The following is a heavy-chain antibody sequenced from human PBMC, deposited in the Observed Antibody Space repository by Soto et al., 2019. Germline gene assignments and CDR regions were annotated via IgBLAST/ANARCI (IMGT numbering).Heavy chain of an antibody. D-gene: IGHD3-22*01. CDR1: AGTLRRGCYS. CDR3: GRELLFYDSDGFSWDDAFDI. V-gene: IGHV4-30-2*01. J-gene: IGHJ3*02. CDR2: IYQRGTT. Sequence: NLRVTYGGSAGTLRRGCYSGCWLRQQTEKGRVLIGFIYQRGTTYYNPSLKSRVTMSLDRAKNQFSLKLSSVTAADTAVYCCGRELLFYDSDGFSWDDAFDIWGQWTMVT.